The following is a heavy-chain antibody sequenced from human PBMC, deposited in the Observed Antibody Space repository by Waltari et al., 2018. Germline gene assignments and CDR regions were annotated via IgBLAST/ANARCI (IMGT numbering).Heavy chain of an antibody. CDR2: NNLGEVT. V-gene: IGHV4-34*02. J-gene: IGHJ1*01. CDR3: VTGPRDKWVGRYSGEFFHH. Sequence: QVALQQWGAGLLRPSETLSLTCAVYGVSLRDYYWTWIPQPLGKGLEWIGENNLGEVTYYNPSLEGRVTILLDKSKNQFSLHLVSVTAADTARYYCVTGPRDKWVGRYSGEFFHHWGPGTLVTVSS. D-gene: IGHD6-19*01. CDR1: GVSLRDYY.